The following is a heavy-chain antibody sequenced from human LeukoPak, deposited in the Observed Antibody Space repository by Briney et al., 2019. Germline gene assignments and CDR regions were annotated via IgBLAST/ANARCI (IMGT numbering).Heavy chain of an antibody. CDR1: GGSICSYY. D-gene: IGHD3-3*01. Sequence: SETLSLTCTVSGGSICSYYWSWIRQPPGKGRGWVGYIYYSGSTNYNPSLKSRVTISVDTSKNQFSLKLSSVTAADTAVYYCARVLGFWSGYFDYWGQGTLVTVSS. J-gene: IGHJ4*02. CDR3: ARVLGFWSGYFDY. V-gene: IGHV4-59*01. CDR2: IYYSGST.